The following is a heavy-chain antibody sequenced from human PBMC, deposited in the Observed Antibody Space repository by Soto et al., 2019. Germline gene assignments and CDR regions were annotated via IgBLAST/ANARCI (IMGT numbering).Heavy chain of an antibody. V-gene: IGHV1-58*01. J-gene: IGHJ6*02. CDR3: AADLGVAVAGGYYYYGVGV. Sequence: SVKVSCKASGFTFTTSAVQWVRQARGQRLEWIGWAVIGSGSTNYAQKFQERVTITRDMSTGTAYLELSSLRSEDTAVYYCAADLGVAVAGGYYYYGVGVWGQGTRVTVSS. CDR2: AVIGSGST. CDR1: GFTFTTSA. D-gene: IGHD6-19*01.